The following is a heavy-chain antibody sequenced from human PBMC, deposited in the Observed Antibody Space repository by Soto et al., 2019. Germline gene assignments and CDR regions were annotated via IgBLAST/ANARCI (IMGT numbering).Heavy chain of an antibody. J-gene: IGHJ4*02. CDR1: GFTFGDYA. Sequence: EVQLVESGGGLVQPGRSLRLSCTASGFTFGDYAMSWFRLAPGRGLEWVGFIGSKAYGGTTEYAASVKGRFTISRDDSKSIAYLQMNSLKTEDTAVYYCTTEGDPFDYWGQGTLVTVSS. CDR3: TTEGDPFDY. CDR2: IGSKAYGGTT. V-gene: IGHV3-49*03. D-gene: IGHD3-10*01.